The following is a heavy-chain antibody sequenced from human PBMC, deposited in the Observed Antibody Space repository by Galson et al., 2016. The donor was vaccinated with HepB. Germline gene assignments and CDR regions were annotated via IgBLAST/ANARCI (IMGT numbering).Heavy chain of an antibody. J-gene: IGHJ6*02. V-gene: IGHV2-5*04. Sequence: PALVKPTQTLTLTCTFSGFSLSTSGVGVGWIRQSPGKALEWLAVVYWDDEKRYSPSLKSRLTITKDTSKNHVVLTMTNMDPVDTGTYYCIRAGLPATGSDYYYVMDVWGQGTTVTVSS. CDR3: IRAGLPATGSDYYYVMDV. D-gene: IGHD3-10*01. CDR1: GFSLSTSGVG. CDR2: VYWDDEK.